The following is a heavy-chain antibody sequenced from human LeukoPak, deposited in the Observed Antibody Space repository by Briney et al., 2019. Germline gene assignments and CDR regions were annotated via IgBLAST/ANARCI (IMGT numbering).Heavy chain of an antibody. J-gene: IGHJ4*02. CDR2: ISNSSSPI. CDR1: GFTFSSYS. CDR3: ARDHAERAFDY. Sequence: PGGSLRLSCAASGFTFSSYSMNWVRQAPGKGLEWVSYISNSSSPIYYADSVKGRFTISRDNAKNSLYLQMNSLRAEDTAVYYCARDHAERAFDYWGQGTLVTVSS. D-gene: IGHD2-2*01. V-gene: IGHV3-48*01.